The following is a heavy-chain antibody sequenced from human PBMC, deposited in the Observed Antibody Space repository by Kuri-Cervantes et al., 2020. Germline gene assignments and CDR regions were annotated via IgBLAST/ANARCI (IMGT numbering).Heavy chain of an antibody. CDR1: AYSISSGYY. J-gene: IGHJ5*02. CDR2: IYHSGST. Sequence: GSLRLSCAVSAYSISSGYYWGWIRQPPGKGLEWIGIIYHSGSTYYNPSLKGRVTISVDASNNQFSLELSSVTAADTAVYSCARALIVVVPAAMGFDPWGQGTLVTVSS. D-gene: IGHD2-2*01. CDR3: ARALIVVVPAAMGFDP. V-gene: IGHV4-38-2*01.